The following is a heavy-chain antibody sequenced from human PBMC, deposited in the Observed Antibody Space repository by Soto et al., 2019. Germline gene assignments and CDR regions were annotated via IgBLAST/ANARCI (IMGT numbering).Heavy chain of an antibody. D-gene: IGHD3-9*01. Sequence: QVQLVGSGGGVVQPGRSLRLSCAASGFTFSSYGMHWVRQAPGKGLEWVAVIWYDGSNKYYADSVKGRFTISRDNSKNTLYLQMNSLRAEDTAVYYCARDPLLRYFDWLPRGMDVWGQGTTVTVSS. CDR2: IWYDGSNK. J-gene: IGHJ6*02. V-gene: IGHV3-33*01. CDR1: GFTFSSYG. CDR3: ARDPLLRYFDWLPRGMDV.